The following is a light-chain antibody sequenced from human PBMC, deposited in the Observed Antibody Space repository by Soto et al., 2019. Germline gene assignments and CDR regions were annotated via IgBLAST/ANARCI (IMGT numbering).Light chain of an antibody. Sequence: ETVMTQSPATLSVSPGERATLSCRASQGVSSNLAWYQQKPGQAPRLLIYSASTRATGIPARFSGSGSGTEFTLTISSLQSEDFAVYYCQQYNNWPPITFGQGTKLEIK. J-gene: IGKJ2*01. CDR3: QQYNNWPPIT. CDR1: QGVSSN. V-gene: IGKV3-15*01. CDR2: SAS.